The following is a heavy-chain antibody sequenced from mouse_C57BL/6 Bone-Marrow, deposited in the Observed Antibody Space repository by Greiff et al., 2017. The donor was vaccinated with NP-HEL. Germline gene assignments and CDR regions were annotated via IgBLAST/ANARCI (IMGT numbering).Heavy chain of an antibody. Sequence: QVQLKQPGAELVKPGASVKLSCKASGYTFTSYWMHWVKQRPGQGLEWIGMIHPNSGSTNYNEKFKSKATLTVDKSSSTAYMQLSSLTSEDSAVYYCARRVITTVVVYWYFDVWGTGTTVTVSS. CDR2: IHPNSGST. V-gene: IGHV1-64*01. CDR1: GYTFTSYW. J-gene: IGHJ1*03. D-gene: IGHD1-1*01. CDR3: ARRVITTVVVYWYFDV.